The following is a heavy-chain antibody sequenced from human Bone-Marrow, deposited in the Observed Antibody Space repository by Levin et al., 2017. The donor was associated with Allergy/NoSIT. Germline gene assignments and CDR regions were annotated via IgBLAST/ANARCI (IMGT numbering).Heavy chain of an antibody. D-gene: IGHD2-2*02. V-gene: IGHV3-30*03. CDR2: ISYDGSNK. Sequence: GGSLRLSCAASGFTFSSYGMHWVRQAPGKGLEWVAVISYDGSNKYYADSVKGRFTISRDNSKNTLYLQMNSLRAEDTAVYYCARGGGDCSSTGCYIGGTDAFDSWGQGTMVTVAS. J-gene: IGHJ3*02. CDR3: ARGGGDCSSTGCYIGGTDAFDS. CDR1: GFTFSSYG.